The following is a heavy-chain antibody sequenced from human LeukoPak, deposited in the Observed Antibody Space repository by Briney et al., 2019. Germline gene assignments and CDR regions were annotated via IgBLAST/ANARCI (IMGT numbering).Heavy chain of an antibody. CDR2: ISAYNGNT. Sequence: ASVQVTCQASGYTFTSYGISWVRQAPGQGLEWMGWISAYNGNTNYAQKLQGRVTITTDTSTSTAYMELRSLRSYDTAVYYGARLWFGEPKGVVIDYWGQGTLVTVSS. CDR1: GYTFTSYG. CDR3: ARLWFGEPKGVVIDY. D-gene: IGHD3-10*01. J-gene: IGHJ4*02. V-gene: IGHV1-18*01.